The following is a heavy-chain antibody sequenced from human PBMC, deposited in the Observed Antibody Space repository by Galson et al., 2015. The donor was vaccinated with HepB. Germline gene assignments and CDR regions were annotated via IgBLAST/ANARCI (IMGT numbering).Heavy chain of an antibody. V-gene: IGHV2-5*02. J-gene: IGHJ4*02. CDR2: IDWDDDK. Sequence: PALVKPTQTLTLTCTFSGFSFNRSGVAVGWIRQPPGKGLEWLAIIDWDDDKRYNPSLKNRLTITRDASKKQVALTMTKMGPVDTATYYCGGLKPRWQDLDCVGDCYWDHWGQGTLVTVSS. CDR3: GGLKPRWQDLDCVGDCYWDH. D-gene: IGHD2-21*01. CDR1: GFSFNRSGVA.